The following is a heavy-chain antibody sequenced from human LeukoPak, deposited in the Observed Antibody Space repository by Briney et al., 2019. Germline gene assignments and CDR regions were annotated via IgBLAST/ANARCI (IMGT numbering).Heavy chain of an antibody. CDR3: ARHTYYDFWSGYYGYYFDY. V-gene: IGHV4-59*08. CDR2: IYYSGST. J-gene: IGHJ4*02. Sequence: SETLSLTCTVSGGSISSYYWSWIRQPPGKGLEWIGYIYYSGSTKYNPSLKSRVTMSVDTSKNQFSLKLSSVTAADTAVYYCARHTYYDFWSGYYGYYFDYWGQGTLVTVSS. D-gene: IGHD3-3*01. CDR1: GGSISSYY.